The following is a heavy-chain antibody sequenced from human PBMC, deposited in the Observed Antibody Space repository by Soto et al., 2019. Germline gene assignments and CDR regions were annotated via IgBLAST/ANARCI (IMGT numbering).Heavy chain of an antibody. CDR2: IFYSGSS. V-gene: IGHV4-39*01. CDR1: GGSISSSPYY. J-gene: IGHJ4*02. CDR3: ARHRDYNRSGSWFDY. D-gene: IGHD3-10*01. Sequence: SETLSLTCTVSGGSISSSPYYWGWIRQPPGKGLEWIGSIFYSGSSYYSPSLKSRVTISRDTSKNQFSLKLTSVTAADTAVYYCARHRDYNRSGSWFDYWGQGTLVTVSS.